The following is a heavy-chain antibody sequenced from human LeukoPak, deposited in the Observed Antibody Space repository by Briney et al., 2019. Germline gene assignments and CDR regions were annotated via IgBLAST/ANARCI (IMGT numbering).Heavy chain of an antibody. V-gene: IGHV4-61*02. D-gene: IGHD6-13*01. J-gene: IGHJ4*02. CDR2: IYTSGST. CDR3: ARVTSTYITSWYIDY. CDR1: GGSISSGSYY. Sequence: PSQTLSLTCTVSGGSISSGSYYWSWIRQPAGKGLEWIGRIYTSGSTNYNPSLKSRVTMSVDTSKNQFSLKLSSVTAADTAVFYCARVTSTYITSWYIDYWGPGTLVTVSS.